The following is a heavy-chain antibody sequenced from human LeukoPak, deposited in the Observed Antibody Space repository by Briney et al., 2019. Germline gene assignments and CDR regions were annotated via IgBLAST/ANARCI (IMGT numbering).Heavy chain of an antibody. J-gene: IGHJ6*03. D-gene: IGHD3-22*01. CDR1: GASFGGYC. Sequence: SETLSPTCAVYGASFGGYCWGWIRHPPGKGLEWLGVIILGGRTNYHPYLRSGVTRSVDTSKIQFYLKLSSVTAADTAVYYCARGLGSMIVRDYYYYYYKYVWGKGTTVTVSS. CDR2: IILGGRT. V-gene: IGHV4-34*01. CDR3: ARGLGSMIVRDYYYYYYKYV.